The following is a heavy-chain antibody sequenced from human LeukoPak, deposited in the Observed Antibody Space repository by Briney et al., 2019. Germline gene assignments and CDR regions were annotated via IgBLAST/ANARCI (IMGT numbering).Heavy chain of an antibody. J-gene: IGHJ4*02. V-gene: IGHV4-59*01. CDR3: ARDSQEALDY. CDR1: GGSISSYY. CDR2: IYYSGST. Sequence: SETLSLTCTVSGGSISSYYWSWIRQPPGKGLEWIGYIYYSGSTNYNPSLKSRVTISVDTSKNQFSLKLSSVTAADTAVYYCARDSQEALDYWGQGTLVTVSS.